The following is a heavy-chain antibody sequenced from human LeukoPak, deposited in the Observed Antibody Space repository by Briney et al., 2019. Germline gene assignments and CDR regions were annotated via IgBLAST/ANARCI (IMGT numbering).Heavy chain of an antibody. CDR1: GYTFSGHF. J-gene: IGHJ5*02. CDR2: INPNSGGT. Sequence: GASVKVSCKASGYTFSGHFMHWVRQAPGQGLEWMGWINPNSGGTNYAQKFQGRVTMTRDTSISTAYMELSRLRSDDTAVYYCARVLSYYGSGSPNWFDPWGQGTLVTVSS. CDR3: ARVLSYYGSGSPNWFDP. D-gene: IGHD3-10*01. V-gene: IGHV1-2*02.